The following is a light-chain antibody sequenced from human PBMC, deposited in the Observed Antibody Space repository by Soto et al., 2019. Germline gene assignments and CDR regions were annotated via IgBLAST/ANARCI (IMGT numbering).Light chain of an antibody. V-gene: IGLV1-44*01. CDR3: AAWDDSLNGYV. J-gene: IGLJ1*01. Sequence: QSLLTKPPSSSGTPGQRVTISCSGSSSNIGSNTVNWYQQPPGTAPKLLVYSNNQRPSGVPDRFSGSKSGTSASLAISGLQSEDEADYYCAAWDDSLNGYVFGTGTKVTVL. CDR1: SSNIGSNT. CDR2: SNN.